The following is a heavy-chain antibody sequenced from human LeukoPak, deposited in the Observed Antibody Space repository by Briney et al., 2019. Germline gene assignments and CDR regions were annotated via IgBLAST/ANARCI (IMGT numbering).Heavy chain of an antibody. V-gene: IGHV3-20*01. CDR1: GFTFDDYG. J-gene: IGHJ4*02. CDR3: ARVSPDYYGSGVTTPYYFDY. CDR2: INWNGGST. Sequence: GGSLRLSCAASGFTFDDYGMSWVRQAPGKGLEWVSGINWNGGSTGYADSVKGRFTISRDNAKNSLYLQMNSLRAEDTALYHCARVSPDYYGSGVTTPYYFDYWGQGTLVTVSS. D-gene: IGHD3-10*01.